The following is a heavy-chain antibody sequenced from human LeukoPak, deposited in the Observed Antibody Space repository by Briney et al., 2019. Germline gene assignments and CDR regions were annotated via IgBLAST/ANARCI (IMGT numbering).Heavy chain of an antibody. CDR2: IYAGDSDT. J-gene: IGHJ4*02. CDR1: GYRFTNHW. Sequence: GESLKISCKGSGYRFTNHWIGSVRQMPGKGLEWMAIIYAGDSDTRYSPSFQGQVTISVDKSISTAYLQWSSLKASDTAIYYCVTAAHFDYWGQGTLVTVSS. CDR3: VTAAHFDY. D-gene: IGHD6-13*01. V-gene: IGHV5-51*01.